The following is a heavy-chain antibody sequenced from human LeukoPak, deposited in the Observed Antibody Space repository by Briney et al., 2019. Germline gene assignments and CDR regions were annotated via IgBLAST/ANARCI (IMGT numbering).Heavy chain of an antibody. CDR3: ARDIVVVPLVMGWFDP. CDR1: GYTFTGYY. J-gene: IGHJ5*02. Sequence: GASVKVSCKASGYTFTGYYMHWVRQAPGQGLEWMGWINPNHGDTNYAQKFQDRVSMTRDTSISTAYMHLSRLRSADTAVYYCARDIVVVPLVMGWFDPWGQGTLVTVSS. V-gene: IGHV1-2*02. CDR2: INPNHGDT. D-gene: IGHD2-2*01.